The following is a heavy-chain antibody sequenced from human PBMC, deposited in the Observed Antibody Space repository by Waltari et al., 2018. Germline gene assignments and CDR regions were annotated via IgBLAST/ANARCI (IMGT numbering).Heavy chain of an antibody. Sequence: VQLLESGGGLVQPGGSLRLPCAASGFTLSDCAMRWVRQAPGRGLEWVSAILPSGAGTEYTDSVKGRFTISRDNSRNTLFLQMNSLRAEDTAVYYCARRDYTYGMDVWGQGTTVTVSS. J-gene: IGHJ6*02. V-gene: IGHV3-23*01. CDR2: ILPSGAGT. D-gene: IGHD3-16*01. CDR1: GFTLSDCA. CDR3: ARRDYTYGMDV.